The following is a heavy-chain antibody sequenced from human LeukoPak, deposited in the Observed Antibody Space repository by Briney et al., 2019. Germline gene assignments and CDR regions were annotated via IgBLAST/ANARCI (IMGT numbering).Heavy chain of an antibody. Sequence: GGPLRLSCAASGFTLGTHAMTWVRQAPGKGLEWVSGMSGSGDTTYYADSVKGRFTISRDNSKNTLFLQMNSLRAEDTAVYYCAKLAGISGWYVYYFDYWGQGTLVTVS. CDR1: GFTLGTHA. D-gene: IGHD6-19*01. CDR2: MSGSGDTT. CDR3: AKLAGISGWYVYYFDY. V-gene: IGHV3-23*01. J-gene: IGHJ4*02.